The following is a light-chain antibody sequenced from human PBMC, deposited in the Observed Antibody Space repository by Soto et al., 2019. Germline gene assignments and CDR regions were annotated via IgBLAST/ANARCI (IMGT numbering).Light chain of an antibody. Sequence: QSVLTQPPSASGTPGQRVTISCSGSNSNIGSNTVNWYQQFPGTAPKLLIYTNDQRPSGVPDRFSGSKSGTSASLAISGLQSEDEADYYCAAWDDSLDGYVSGAGTMVTVL. CDR3: AAWDDSLDGYV. V-gene: IGLV1-44*01. J-gene: IGLJ1*01. CDR2: TND. CDR1: NSNIGSNT.